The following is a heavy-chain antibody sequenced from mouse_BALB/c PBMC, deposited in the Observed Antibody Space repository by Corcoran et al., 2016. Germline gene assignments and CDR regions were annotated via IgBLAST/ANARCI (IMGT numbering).Heavy chain of an antibody. J-gene: IGHJ3*01. V-gene: IGHV8-8*01. CDR2: IWWDDDK. D-gene: IGHD1-1*01. Sequence: QVTLKESGPGILQPSQTLSLTCAFSGFSLSTSGMGVGWIRQPSGKGLEWLAHIWWDDDKRYNPALKSRLTISKDTSSNQVFLKIASVDTADTATYYCARIGYYYGSSPLFAYWGQGTLVTVSA. CDR1: GFSLSTSGMG. CDR3: ARIGYYYGSSPLFAY.